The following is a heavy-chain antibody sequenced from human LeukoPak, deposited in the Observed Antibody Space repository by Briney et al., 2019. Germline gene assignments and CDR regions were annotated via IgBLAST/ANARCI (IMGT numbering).Heavy chain of an antibody. D-gene: IGHD5-18*01. J-gene: IGHJ4*02. Sequence: GGSLRLSCAASGFTFSSYDMTWVRQSPGKGLEWVSTIGSSGGSTFYADSVKGRFTISRDNSKNTMYLLMNSLRAADTAVYYCAKDGGRIQLWFHQGYYFDYWGQGTLVTVSS. V-gene: IGHV3-23*01. CDR3: AKDGGRIQLWFHQGYYFDY. CDR2: IGSSGGST. CDR1: GFTFSSYD.